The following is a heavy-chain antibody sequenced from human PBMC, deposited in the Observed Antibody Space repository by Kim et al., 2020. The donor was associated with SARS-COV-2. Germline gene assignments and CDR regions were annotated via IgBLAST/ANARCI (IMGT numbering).Heavy chain of an antibody. Sequence: SETLSLTCTVSGGSISSYYWSWIRQPPGKGLEWIGYIYYSGSTNYNPSLKSRVTISVDTSKNQFSLKLSSVTAADTAVYYCARRGVGAYYYYGMDVWGQGTTVTVSS. CDR2: IYYSGST. V-gene: IGHV4-59*08. J-gene: IGHJ6*02. CDR3: ARRGVGAYYYYGMDV. D-gene: IGHD1-26*01. CDR1: GGSISSYY.